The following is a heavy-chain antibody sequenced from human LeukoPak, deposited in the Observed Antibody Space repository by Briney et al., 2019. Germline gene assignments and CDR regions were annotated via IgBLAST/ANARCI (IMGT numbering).Heavy chain of an antibody. V-gene: IGHV1-69*05. Sequence: GASVKVSCKASGGTFSSYAISWVRQAPGQGLEWMGGIIPIFGTANYAQKFQGRVTITTDESTSTAHMELSSLRSEDTAVYYCARGRTVTTPFDYWGQGTLVTVSS. CDR1: GGTFSSYA. J-gene: IGHJ4*02. CDR3: ARGRTVTTPFDY. D-gene: IGHD4-17*01. CDR2: IIPIFGTA.